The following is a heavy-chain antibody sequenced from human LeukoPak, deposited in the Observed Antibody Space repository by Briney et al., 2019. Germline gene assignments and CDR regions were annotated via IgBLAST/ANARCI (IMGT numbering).Heavy chain of an antibody. CDR2: INGRGTIT. J-gene: IGHJ6*04. V-gene: IGHV3-48*03. D-gene: IGHD3-9*01. CDR3: ACKDRPAYEILAGYPPSGYYGVDV. CDR1: GFSFSSYE. Sequence: GGSLRLSCTAAGFSFSSYEMNWVRQAPGKGLESLSSINGRGTITYYADSVKGRFTISRDNAKSSLSLQLSSLRVEDTAIYYCACKDRPAYEILAGYPPSGYYGVDVWGKGTTVIVSS.